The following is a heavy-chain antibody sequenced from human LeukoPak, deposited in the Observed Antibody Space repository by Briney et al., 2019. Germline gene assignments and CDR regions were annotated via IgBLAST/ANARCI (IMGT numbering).Heavy chain of an antibody. J-gene: IGHJ6*03. V-gene: IGHV4-34*01. Sequence: KSSETLSLTCAVYGGSFSGYYWSWIRQPPGKGLEWIGEINHSGSTNYNPSLKSRVTISVDTSKNQFSLKLSSVTAADTAVYYCARRPVRAYGSGSYMHYYYYMDVWGKGTTVTISS. CDR2: INHSGST. CDR1: GGSFSGYY. D-gene: IGHD3-10*01. CDR3: ARRPVRAYGSGSYMHYYYYMDV.